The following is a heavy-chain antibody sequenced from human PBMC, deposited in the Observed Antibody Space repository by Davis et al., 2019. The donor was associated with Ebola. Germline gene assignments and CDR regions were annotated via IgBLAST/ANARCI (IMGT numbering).Heavy chain of an antibody. D-gene: IGHD6-13*01. CDR2: IYPGDSDT. V-gene: IGHV5-51*01. CDR3: AREASTSWFDGMDV. J-gene: IGHJ6*04. CDR1: GYIFTRNW. Sequence: GESLKTSCKGSGYIFTRNWIGWVRQMPGKGLEWMGIIYPGDSDTRYSPSFQGQVTISVDKSINTAYLQWSSLKATDTAIYYCAREASTSWFDGMDVWGKGTTVTVSS.